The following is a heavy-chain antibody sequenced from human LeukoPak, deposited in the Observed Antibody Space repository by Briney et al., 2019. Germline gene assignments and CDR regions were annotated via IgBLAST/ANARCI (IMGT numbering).Heavy chain of an antibody. D-gene: IGHD3-22*01. Sequence: PGGSLRLSCAASGFDFSNQAMSWVRQAPGKGLEWVAVIPYDGSNKYYADSVKGRFTISRDNSKNTLYLQMNSLRAEDTAVYYCASGTTYYYDSSGYHFDYWGQGTLVTVSS. J-gene: IGHJ4*02. CDR1: GFDFSNQA. CDR2: IPYDGSNK. CDR3: ASGTTYYYDSSGYHFDY. V-gene: IGHV3-30-3*01.